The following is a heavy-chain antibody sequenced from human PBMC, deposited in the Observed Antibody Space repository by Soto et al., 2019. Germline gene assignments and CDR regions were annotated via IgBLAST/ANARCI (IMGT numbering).Heavy chain of an antibody. V-gene: IGHV1-69*12. CDR3: MRVVAIPVVPDN. CDR1: GGTFSSYA. J-gene: IGHJ4*02. Sequence: QVQLVQSGAEVRQPASSVKVSCKTSGGTFSSYAISWVRQAPGQGLEWMGGIVPIVDTSAYARKFQGRVTITAHESTRTVHMAPSSLRSHAPAVYHCMRVVAIPVVPDNWGKGPLVPVSP. D-gene: IGHD2-15*01. CDR2: IVPIVDTS.